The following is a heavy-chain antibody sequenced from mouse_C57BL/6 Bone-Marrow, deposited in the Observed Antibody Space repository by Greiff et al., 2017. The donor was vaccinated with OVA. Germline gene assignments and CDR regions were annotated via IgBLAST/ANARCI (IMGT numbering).Heavy chain of an antibody. D-gene: IGHD2-5*01. CDR1: GFSFNTYA. J-gene: IGHJ1*03. V-gene: IGHV10-1*01. CDR2: IRSKSNNYAT. CDR3: VRQGTYYSNYGWYFDV. Sequence: EVQRVESGGGLVQPKGSLKLSCAASGFSFNTYAMNWVRQAPGKGLEWVARIRSKSNNYATYYADSVKDRFTISRDDSESMLYLQMNNLKTEDTAMYYCVRQGTYYSNYGWYFDVWGTGTTVTVSS.